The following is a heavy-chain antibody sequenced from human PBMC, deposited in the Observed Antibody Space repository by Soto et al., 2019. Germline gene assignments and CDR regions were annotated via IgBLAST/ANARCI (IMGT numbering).Heavy chain of an antibody. Sequence: ASVKVSCKASGYTFTGYYMHWVRQAPGQGLEWMGWINPNSGGTNYAQKFQGWVTMTRDTSISTAYMELSRLRSDDTAVYYCARDIVATIDTYYYYYGIDVWGQGTTVTVSS. CDR2: INPNSGGT. D-gene: IGHD5-12*01. V-gene: IGHV1-2*04. J-gene: IGHJ6*02. CDR3: ARDIVATIDTYYYYYGIDV. CDR1: GYTFTGYY.